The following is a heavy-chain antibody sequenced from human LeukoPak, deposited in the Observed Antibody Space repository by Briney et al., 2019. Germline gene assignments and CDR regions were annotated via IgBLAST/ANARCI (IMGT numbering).Heavy chain of an antibody. V-gene: IGHV2-70*11. CDR2: IDWDDDK. CDR3: ARTPTIGGTHWYFDL. Sequence: SGPALVKPTQTLTLTCTFSGFSLSTSGMCVSWIRQPPGKALEWLARIDWDDDKYYSTSLKTRLTISKDTSKNQVVLTMTNMDPVDTATYYCARTPTIGGTHWYFDLWGRGTLVTVSS. D-gene: IGHD4-23*01. J-gene: IGHJ2*01. CDR1: GFSLSTSGMC.